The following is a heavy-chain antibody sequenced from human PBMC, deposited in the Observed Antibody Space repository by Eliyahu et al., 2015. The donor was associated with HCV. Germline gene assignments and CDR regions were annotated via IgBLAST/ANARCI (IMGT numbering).Heavy chain of an antibody. Sequence: QVQLVQSGAEVXXPGASVKVSCKAXGYTFTGYYVHWVRQAPGQGLEWMGWINPNSGGTNXAQKXQGWVTMTRDTSISTAYMEVSRLRSDDTAVYYCVRERKDRRFDYWGQGTLVTVSS. J-gene: IGHJ4*02. CDR2: INPNSGGT. CDR1: GYTFTGYY. D-gene: IGHD2-15*01. V-gene: IGHV1-2*04. CDR3: VRERKDRRFDY.